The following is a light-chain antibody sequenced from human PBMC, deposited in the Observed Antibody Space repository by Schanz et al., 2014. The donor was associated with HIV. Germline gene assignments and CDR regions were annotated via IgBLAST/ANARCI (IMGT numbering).Light chain of an antibody. V-gene: IGLV1-40*01. CDR1: ASHIGAAFH. CDR3: AAWDDSLNGWV. J-gene: IGLJ3*02. Sequence: QSVLTQPPSVSGAPGQGITIPCTANASHIGAAFHVHWYRQLPGTAPKLLIYSTSGRPSGVPDRFSGSKSGTSASLAISGLQSEDEADYYCAAWDDSLNGWVFGGGTKLTVL. CDR2: STS.